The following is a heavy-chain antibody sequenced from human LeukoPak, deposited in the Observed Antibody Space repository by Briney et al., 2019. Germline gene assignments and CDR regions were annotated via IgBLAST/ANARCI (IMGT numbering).Heavy chain of an antibody. V-gene: IGHV4-59*01. J-gene: IGHJ4*02. Sequence: NTSETLSLTCTVSGGSISSYYWSWIRQPPGKGLEWIGYIHYSGSTNYNPSLKSRVTISVDTSKNQFSLKLSSVTAADTAVYYCARDGDLGFGLDYWGQGTLVTVSS. D-gene: IGHD3-10*01. CDR1: GGSISSYY. CDR3: ARDGDLGFGLDY. CDR2: IHYSGST.